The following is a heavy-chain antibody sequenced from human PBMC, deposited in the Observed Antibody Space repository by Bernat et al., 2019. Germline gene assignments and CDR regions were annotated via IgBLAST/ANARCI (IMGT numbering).Heavy chain of an antibody. Sequence: QLQLQESGPGPVKPSETLSLTCTVSGGSISSGGYYWSWIRQHPGKGLEWIGYIYYSGSTYYNPSLKSRVTISVDTSKNQFSLKLSSVTAADTAVYYCARLYNWNSFDYWGQGTLVTVSS. D-gene: IGHD1-20*01. CDR2: IYYSGST. CDR3: ARLYNWNSFDY. J-gene: IGHJ4*02. V-gene: IGHV4-31*03. CDR1: GGSISSGGYY.